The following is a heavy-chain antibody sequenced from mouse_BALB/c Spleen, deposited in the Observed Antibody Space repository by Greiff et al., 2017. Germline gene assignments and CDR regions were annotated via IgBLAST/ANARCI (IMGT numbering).Heavy chain of an antibody. D-gene: IGHD1-2*01. CDR2: ILPGSGST. CDR1: GYTFSSYW. CDR3: ARGTTALYYFDY. Sequence: QVQLQQSGAELMKPGASVKISCKATGYTFSSYWIEWVKQRPGHGLEWIGEILPGSGSTNYNEKFKGKATFTADTSSNTAYMQLSSLTSEDSAVYYCARGTTALYYFDYWGQGTTLTVSS. V-gene: IGHV1-9*01. J-gene: IGHJ2*01.